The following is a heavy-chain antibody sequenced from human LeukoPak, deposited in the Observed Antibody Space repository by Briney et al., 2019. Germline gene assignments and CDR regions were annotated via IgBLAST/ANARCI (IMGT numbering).Heavy chain of an antibody. D-gene: IGHD3-22*01. CDR3: ARGPNSGDYYSDAFDI. CDR1: GFTFRNYA. CDR2: ISGSGGNT. Sequence: GGSLRLSCAASGFTFRNYAMSWVRQAPAKGLEWVSAISGSGGNTYYADSVKGRFTISRDNSKNALYLQMNSLRVEDTAVYFCARGPNSGDYYSDAFDIWGQGTMVTVSS. V-gene: IGHV3-23*01. J-gene: IGHJ3*02.